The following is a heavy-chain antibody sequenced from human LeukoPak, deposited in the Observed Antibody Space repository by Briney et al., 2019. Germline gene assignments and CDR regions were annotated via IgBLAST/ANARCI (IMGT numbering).Heavy chain of an antibody. CDR1: GYSISSGYY. CDR2: IYHSGST. D-gene: IGHD1-26*01. CDR3: ARERYSGSYYY. J-gene: IGHJ4*02. Sequence: SETLSLTCTVSGYSISSGYYWGWIRQPPGKGLEWIGSIYHSGSTYYNPSLKSRVTISVDTSKNQFSLKLSSVTAADTAVYYRARERYSGSYYYWGQGTLVTVSS. V-gene: IGHV4-38-2*02.